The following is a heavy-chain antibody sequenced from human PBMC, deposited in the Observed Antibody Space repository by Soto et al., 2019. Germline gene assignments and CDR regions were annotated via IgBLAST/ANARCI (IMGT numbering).Heavy chain of an antibody. V-gene: IGHV3-74*01. CDR1: GFTFSSYA. D-gene: IGHD1-26*01. CDR3: VVKGVGAPDH. J-gene: IGHJ4*02. Sequence: PGGSLSLSCAASGFTFSSYAMHWVRQAPGKGLLWISRINHGGSTTNYADSVKGRFTISRDSAKNTLYLQMNRLRGEDTAVYYCVVKGVGAPDHWGQGTLVTVSS. CDR2: INHGGSTT.